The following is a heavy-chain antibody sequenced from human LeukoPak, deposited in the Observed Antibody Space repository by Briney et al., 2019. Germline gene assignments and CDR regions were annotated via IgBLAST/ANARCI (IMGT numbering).Heavy chain of an antibody. CDR2: IIPILGIA. CDR1: GGTFSSYA. D-gene: IGHD5-12*01. J-gene: IGHJ4*02. CDR3: ARGISGYDCPLWDY. V-gene: IGHV1-69*04. Sequence: SVKVSCKASGGTFSSYAISWVRQAPGQGLEWMGRIIPILGIANYAQKFQGRVTITADKSTSTAYMELSSLRSEDTAVYYCARGISGYDCPLWDYWGQGTLVTVSS.